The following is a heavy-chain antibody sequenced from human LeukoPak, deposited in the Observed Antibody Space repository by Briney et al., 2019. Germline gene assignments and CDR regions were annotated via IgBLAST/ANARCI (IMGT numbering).Heavy chain of an antibody. D-gene: IGHD3-22*01. J-gene: IGHJ4*02. CDR2: IYYSGST. Sequence: PSETLSLTCTVSGGSISSYYWSWIRQPPGKGLEWIGYIYYSGSTNYNPSLKSRVTISVDTSKNQFSLKLSSVTAADTAVYYCAGSYYYDSSGYYRLDYWGQGTLVTVSS. CDR1: GGSISSYY. CDR3: AGSYYYDSSGYYRLDY. V-gene: IGHV4-59*01.